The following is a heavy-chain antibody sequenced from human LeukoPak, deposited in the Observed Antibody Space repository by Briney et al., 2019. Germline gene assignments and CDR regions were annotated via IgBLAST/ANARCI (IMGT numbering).Heavy chain of an antibody. CDR3: ARDPSILRGWFDP. J-gene: IGHJ5*02. CDR2: IYHSGST. V-gene: IGHV4-38-2*02. CDR1: GYSISSGYY. Sequence: PSETLSLTCTVSGYSISSGYYWGWIRQPPGKGLEWIGSIYHSGSTYYNPSLKSRVTISVDTSKNQFSLKLSSVTAADTAVYYCARDPSILRGWFDPWGQGTLVTVSS. D-gene: IGHD2-8*01.